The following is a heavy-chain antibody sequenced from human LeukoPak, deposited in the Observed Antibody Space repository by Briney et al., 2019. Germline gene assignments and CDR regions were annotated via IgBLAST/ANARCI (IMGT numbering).Heavy chain of an antibody. V-gene: IGHV3-11*04. CDR1: GFTFSDYY. CDR2: ISSSGSTI. Sequence: GGSLRLSCAASGFTFSDYYMSWIRQAPGKGLEWVSYISSSGSTIYYADSVKGRFTISRDNGKNSLYLQLNSLRAEDTAVYYCATDRGFASFDYWGQGTLVTVSS. CDR3: ATDRGFASFDY. J-gene: IGHJ4*02. D-gene: IGHD3-3*01.